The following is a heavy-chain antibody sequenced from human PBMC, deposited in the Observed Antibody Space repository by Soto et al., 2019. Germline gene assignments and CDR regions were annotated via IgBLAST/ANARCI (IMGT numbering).Heavy chain of an antibody. CDR3: AREGAASRSHYYGTDV. V-gene: IGHV4-30-4*01. CDR1: GGSISTGDSY. CDR2: IYYDGST. J-gene: IGHJ6*02. D-gene: IGHD3-16*01. Sequence: QVQLQESGPGLVKPSQTLSLTCTVSGGSISTGDSYWSWIRQSPGKGLEWIGYIYYDGSTYYNPSLRSRVTISVDTSKNQFSLKLNSVTAADTAVYYCAREGAASRSHYYGTDVWGQGTTVTVSS.